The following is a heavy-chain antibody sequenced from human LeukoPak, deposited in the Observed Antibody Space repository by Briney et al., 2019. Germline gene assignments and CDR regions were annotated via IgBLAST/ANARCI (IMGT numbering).Heavy chain of an antibody. V-gene: IGHV1-2*02. CDR1: GYTFTGYY. CDR3: ASVPSRVKPTVTLLTRGGEDY. D-gene: IGHD4-17*01. J-gene: IGHJ4*02. Sequence: GASVKVSCKASGYTFTGYYMHWVRQAPGQGLEWMGWINPNSGGTNYAQKFQGRVTMTRDTSISTAYMELSRLRSEDTAVYYCASVPSRVKPTVTLLTRGGEDYWGQGTLVTVSS. CDR2: INPNSGGT.